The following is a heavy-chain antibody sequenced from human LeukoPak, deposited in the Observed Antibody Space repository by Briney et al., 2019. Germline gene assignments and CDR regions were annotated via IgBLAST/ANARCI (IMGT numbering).Heavy chain of an antibody. V-gene: IGHV1-2*02. J-gene: IGHJ4*02. Sequence: ASVKVSCKASGYTFTGYYMHWVRQAPGQGLEWMGWINPNSGGTNYAQKFQGRVTMTRDTSISTAYMELSSLRSEDTAVYYCARGRRDGTTYYFDYWGQGTLVTVSS. CDR2: INPNSGGT. CDR1: GYTFTGYY. CDR3: ARGRRDGTTYYFDY. D-gene: IGHD1-1*01.